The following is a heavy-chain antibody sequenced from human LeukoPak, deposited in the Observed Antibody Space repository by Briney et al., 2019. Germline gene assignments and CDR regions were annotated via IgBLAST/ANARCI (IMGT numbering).Heavy chain of an antibody. D-gene: IGHD2-15*01. CDR1: GYTFTTYG. V-gene: IGHV1-18*01. CDR3: ASGYCSGSSCYSLLDF. J-gene: IGHJ4*02. Sequence: ASVKVSCKASGYTFTTYGISWVRQAPGQGLEWMGWISAYNGNTNYAQKLQGRVTMTTDTSTSTAYMEQRSLRSDDTAVYYCASGYCSGSSCYSLLDFWGQGTLVTVSS. CDR2: ISAYNGNT.